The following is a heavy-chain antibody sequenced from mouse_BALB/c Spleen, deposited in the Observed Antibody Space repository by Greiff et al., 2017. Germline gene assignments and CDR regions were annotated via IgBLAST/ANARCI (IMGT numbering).Heavy chain of an antibody. Sequence: EVMLVESGGGLVQPGGSLKLSCAASGFTFSSYTMSWVRQTPEKRLEWVAYISNGGGSTYYPDTVKGRFTISRDNAKNTLYLQMSSLKSEDTAMYYCARHGATAPWFAYWGQGTLVTVSA. D-gene: IGHD1-2*01. V-gene: IGHV5-12-2*01. CDR2: ISNGGGST. CDR1: GFTFSSYT. J-gene: IGHJ3*01. CDR3: ARHGATAPWFAY.